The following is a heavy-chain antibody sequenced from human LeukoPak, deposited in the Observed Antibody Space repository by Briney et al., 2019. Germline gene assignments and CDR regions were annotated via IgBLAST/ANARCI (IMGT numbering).Heavy chain of an antibody. V-gene: IGHV4-39*01. D-gene: IGHD6-6*01. CDR2: IYYSGSP. CDR3: ARHTTLSIAAPFDL. Sequence: PSETLSLTCTVSAGSTSSSSYDSGWLRQPPWKGLEWIVSIYYSGSPYHKPSLKSRVTISVDTSKNQFSLKLASVTAADTAVYYCARHTTLSIAAPFDLWGQGTLVTVSS. J-gene: IGHJ5*02. CDR1: AGSTSSSSYD.